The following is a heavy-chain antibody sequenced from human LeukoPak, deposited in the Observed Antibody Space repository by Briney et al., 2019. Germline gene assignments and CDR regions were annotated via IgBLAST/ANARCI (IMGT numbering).Heavy chain of an antibody. V-gene: IGHV4-39*01. D-gene: IGHD7-27*01. CDR2: IHHTGTP. J-gene: IGHJ4*02. CDR3: MRHASGEPPRY. Sequence: SETLSLTCIVSGASISTNTHYWGWVRQPPGKGLECIASIHHTGTPYYNPSLKSRVTISVDTSKNQFSLQFSSVIAADTAVYYCMRHASGEPPRYWGQGTLVTASS. CDR1: GASISTNTHY.